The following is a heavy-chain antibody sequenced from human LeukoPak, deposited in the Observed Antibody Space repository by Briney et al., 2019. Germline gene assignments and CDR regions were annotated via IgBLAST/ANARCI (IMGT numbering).Heavy chain of an antibody. Sequence: GGSLRLSCAASGFTFDDYAMHWVRQAPGKGLEWVSGISWNSGSIGYADSVKGRFTISRDNAKNTLYLQMNSLRAEDTAVYYCARDKGYCSGGSCYLEYYFDYWGQGTLVTVSS. CDR3: ARDKGYCSGGSCYLEYYFDY. CDR2: ISWNSGSI. CDR1: GFTFDDYA. V-gene: IGHV3-9*01. J-gene: IGHJ4*02. D-gene: IGHD2-15*01.